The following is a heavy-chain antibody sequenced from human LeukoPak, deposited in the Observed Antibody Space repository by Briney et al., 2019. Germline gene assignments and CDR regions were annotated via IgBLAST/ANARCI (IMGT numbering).Heavy chain of an antibody. CDR1: GGTFSSYA. Sequence: ASVKVSCKASGGTFSSYAISWVRQAPGQGLEWMGGIIPIFGTANYAQKFQGRVTITTDESTSTAYMELSSLRSEDTAVYYCARRRITMIVVDGFDPWRQGTLVTVSS. CDR2: IIPIFGTA. CDR3: ARRRITMIVVDGFDP. J-gene: IGHJ5*02. V-gene: IGHV1-69*05. D-gene: IGHD3-22*01.